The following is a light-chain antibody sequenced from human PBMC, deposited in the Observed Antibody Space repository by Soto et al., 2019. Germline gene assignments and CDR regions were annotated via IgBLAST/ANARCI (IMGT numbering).Light chain of an antibody. CDR2: DVT. Sequence: QSALTQPRSVSGSPGQSVTISCAGTSSDVGAYNWVSWYQQHPGKVPKLIIYDVTRRPSGVPDRVSGSKSGNTASLTSSGLQADDEGEYCCCSYAGSYTLVFGGGTQVTVL. CDR1: SSDVGAYNW. V-gene: IGLV2-11*01. CDR3: CSYAGSYTLV. J-gene: IGLJ3*02.